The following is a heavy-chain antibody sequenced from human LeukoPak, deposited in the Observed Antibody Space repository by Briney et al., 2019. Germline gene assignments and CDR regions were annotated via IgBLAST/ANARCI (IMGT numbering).Heavy chain of an antibody. Sequence: SETLSLTCTVSGGSISNFYWSWIRQPPGKGLEWIGYIYYSGTTNYNPSLKSRVTMSVDTSKNQFSLKLSSVTAEDTAVYYCASLDNSGYYSIDYWGQGTLVTVSS. J-gene: IGHJ4*02. CDR1: GGSISNFY. CDR3: ASLDNSGYYSIDY. D-gene: IGHD3-22*01. CDR2: IYYSGTT. V-gene: IGHV4-59*01.